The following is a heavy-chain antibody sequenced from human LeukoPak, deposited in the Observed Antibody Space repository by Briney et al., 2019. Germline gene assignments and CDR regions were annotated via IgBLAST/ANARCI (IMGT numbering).Heavy chain of an antibody. J-gene: IGHJ4*02. CDR1: GFTFSSYG. D-gene: IGHD1-14*01. CDR3: ASGIRTYLDY. CDR2: ISGSGRKT. V-gene: IGHV3-23*01. Sequence: PGGSLRLSCEASGFTFSSYGMSWVRQAPGKGLEWVSVISGSGRKTDYADSVKGRFTISRDNAKNSLYLQMNSLRAEDTAVSYCASGIRTYLDYWGQGTLVTVSS.